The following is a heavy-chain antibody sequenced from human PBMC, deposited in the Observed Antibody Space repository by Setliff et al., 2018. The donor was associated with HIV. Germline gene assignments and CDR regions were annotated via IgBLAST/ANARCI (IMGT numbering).Heavy chain of an antibody. V-gene: IGHV5-51*01. J-gene: IGHJ4*02. CDR1: GYSFTNYW. D-gene: IGHD3-22*01. CDR3: ATQGYYDSGGYSQFDN. Sequence: RGESLKISCKGSGYSFTNYWIAWVRQMPGKGLEWMGMIYPGDSDTRHGPSFQGQVAISADKSINTAYLQWSSLKASDTAIYYCATQGYYDSGGYSQFDNWGQGTLVTVSS. CDR2: IYPGDSDT.